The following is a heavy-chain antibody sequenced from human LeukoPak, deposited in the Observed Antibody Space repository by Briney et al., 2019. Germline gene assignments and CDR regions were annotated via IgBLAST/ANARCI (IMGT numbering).Heavy chain of an antibody. V-gene: IGHV1-18*01. CDR1: GYTFTSYG. CDR3: ARETRLGATCSGGSCDFDP. CDR2: ISAYNGNT. D-gene: IGHD2-15*01. J-gene: IGHJ5*02. Sequence: ASVKVSCKASGYTFTSYGISWVRQAPGQGLEWMGWISAYNGNTNYAQKLQGRVTMTTDTSTSTAYMELRSLRSDDTAVYYCARETRLGATCSGGSCDFDPWGQGTLVTVSS.